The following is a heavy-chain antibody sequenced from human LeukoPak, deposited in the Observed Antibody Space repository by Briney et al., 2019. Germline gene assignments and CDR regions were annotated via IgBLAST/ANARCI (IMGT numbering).Heavy chain of an antibody. D-gene: IGHD3-10*01. CDR2: ISSSGNTI. Sequence: QSGGSLRLSCAASGFPFCRYEMNWVRQAPGKGLEWVSYISSSGNTIYYADSVKGRFTISRDNAKLSLYLQMNSLRAEDAAVLYWASEDYYGSGSYYNGLFDYWGQGTLVTVSS. CDR1: GFPFCRYE. J-gene: IGHJ4*02. CDR3: ASEDYYGSGSYYNGLFDY. V-gene: IGHV3-48*03.